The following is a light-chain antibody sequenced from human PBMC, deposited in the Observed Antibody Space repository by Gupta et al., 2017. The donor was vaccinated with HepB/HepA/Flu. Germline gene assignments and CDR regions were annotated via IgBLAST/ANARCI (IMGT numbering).Light chain of an antibody. CDR2: KDT. Sequence: SYELTQPPSVSVSTGQTASITCSGEALPKQYAYWYPKRTGQALVLVINKDTKRPLGIPERFSGSTSGTIVTLIISGVQAEDEADYYCQSADRSGFYVLFGGGTKLTVL. CDR1: ALPKQY. J-gene: IGLJ2*01. CDR3: QSADRSGFYVL. V-gene: IGLV3-25*03.